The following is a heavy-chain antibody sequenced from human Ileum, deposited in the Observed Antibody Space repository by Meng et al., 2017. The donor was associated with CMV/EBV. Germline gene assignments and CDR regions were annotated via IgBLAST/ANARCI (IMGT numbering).Heavy chain of an antibody. CDR1: GDPISSGSHS. CDR3: ARDLTNKWFYY. Sequence: QMQLQESGPGLVKPAETLSLTCTASGDPISSGSHSWAWFRQPPGKRLEWIGSMYFSGIADYNPSLKSRVTISLHATQKQFSLRLTSVTAADPAVYFCARDLTNKWFYYWGQGTLVTVSS. J-gene: IGHJ4*02. CDR2: MYFSGIA. D-gene: IGHD1-26*01. V-gene: IGHV4-39*07.